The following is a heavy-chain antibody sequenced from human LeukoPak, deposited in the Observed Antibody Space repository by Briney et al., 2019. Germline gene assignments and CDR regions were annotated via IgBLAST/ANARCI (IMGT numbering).Heavy chain of an antibody. CDR3: AKDREGAAVAGDY. D-gene: IGHD6-19*01. CDR1: GFTFSSYG. J-gene: IGHJ4*02. V-gene: IGHV3-30*18. Sequence: PGRSLRLSCAASGFTFSSYGMHWVRQAPDKGLEWVAFISYDGSNKYYADSVKGRFTISRDNSKNTLYLQMNSLRPEDTAVYYCAKDREGAAVAGDYWGQGTLVTVSS. CDR2: ISYDGSNK.